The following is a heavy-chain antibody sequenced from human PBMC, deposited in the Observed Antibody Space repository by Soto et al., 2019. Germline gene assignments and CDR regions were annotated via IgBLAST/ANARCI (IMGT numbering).Heavy chain of an antibody. V-gene: IGHV4-59*01. D-gene: IGHD3-22*01. Sequence: SETLSLTCTVSGGSISSYYLSWIRQPPGKGLEWIGYIYYSGSTNYNPSLKSRVTISVDTSKEQFSLKLSSVTAADTAVYYCASTVGYYYDSSGHYYFDYWGQGTLVTVSS. CDR3: ASTVGYYYDSSGHYYFDY. CDR1: GGSISSYY. CDR2: IYYSGST. J-gene: IGHJ4*02.